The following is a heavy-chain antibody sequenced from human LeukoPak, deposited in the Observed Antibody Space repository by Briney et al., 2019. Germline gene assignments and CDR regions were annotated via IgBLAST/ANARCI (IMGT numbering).Heavy chain of an antibody. J-gene: IGHJ5*02. CDR3: ARAHRWGWPNWFDP. D-gene: IGHD4-23*01. CDR1: GFTFRSSG. CDR2: ISGSGGST. Sequence: GGSLRLSCAASGFTFRSSGMSWVRQAPGKGLEWVSAISGSGGSTYYADSVKGRFSISRDNSKNTLYLQMNSLRAEDTAVYYCARAHRWGWPNWFDPWGQRTLVTVSS. V-gene: IGHV3-23*01.